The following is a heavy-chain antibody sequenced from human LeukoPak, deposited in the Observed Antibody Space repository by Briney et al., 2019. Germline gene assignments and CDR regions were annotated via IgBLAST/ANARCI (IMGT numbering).Heavy chain of an antibody. D-gene: IGHD1-1*01. CDR1: GFTFSSFW. Sequence: GGSLRLSCAASGFTFSSFWMAWVRQAPGKGLEWVASIKYDESERHHVDSVEGRFTISRDNAKNSLYLQMNSLRAEDTAVYFCTRVTTNGYFEYWGQGTLVTVSS. V-gene: IGHV3-7*04. CDR2: IKYDESER. CDR3: TRVTTNGYFEY. J-gene: IGHJ4*02.